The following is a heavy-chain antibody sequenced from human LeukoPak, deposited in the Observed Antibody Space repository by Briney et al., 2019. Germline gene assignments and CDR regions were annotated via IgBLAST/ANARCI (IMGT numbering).Heavy chain of an antibody. V-gene: IGHV3-9*01. CDR1: GFTFDIYA. J-gene: IGHJ3*02. CDR3: EKETGIAVAGLSLDAFDI. D-gene: IGHD6-19*01. Sequence: GGSLRPSCAPSGFTFDIYAMHWARQAPGEGLECVSGVSWNGGSIGYADTVKGRFTISRDNAKKSLYLQMNSLRPEDTALYYCEKETGIAVAGLSLDAFDIWGQRTMVTVSS. CDR2: VSWNGGSI.